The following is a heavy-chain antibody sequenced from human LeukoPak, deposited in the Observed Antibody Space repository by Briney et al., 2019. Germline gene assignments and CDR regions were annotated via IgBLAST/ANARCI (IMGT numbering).Heavy chain of an antibody. D-gene: IGHD3-22*01. Sequence: SETLSLTCTVSGGSISSYYWSWIRQPAGKGLEWIGRPYTSGSTNYNPSLKSRVTMSIDTSKNQFSLKLSSVTAADTAVYYCARDRGHYDSSGYLFDYWGQGTLVTVSS. CDR2: PYTSGST. CDR1: GGSISSYY. J-gene: IGHJ4*02. V-gene: IGHV4-4*07. CDR3: ARDRGHYDSSGYLFDY.